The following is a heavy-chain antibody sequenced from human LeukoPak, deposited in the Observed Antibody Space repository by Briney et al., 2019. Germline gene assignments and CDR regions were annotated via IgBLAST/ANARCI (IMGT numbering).Heavy chain of an antibody. CDR3: ARCRMYSYGYYYYYYYMDV. J-gene: IGHJ6*03. CDR1: GYSFSNYW. CDR2: IYPGDSDT. V-gene: IGHV5-51*01. Sequence: GESLKISCKGSGYSFSNYWIGWVRQMPGKGLEWMGIIYPGDSDTRYSPSFQGQVTISADKSISTAYLQWSSLKASDTAMYYCARCRMYSYGYYYYYYYMDVWGKGTTVTVSS. D-gene: IGHD5-18*01.